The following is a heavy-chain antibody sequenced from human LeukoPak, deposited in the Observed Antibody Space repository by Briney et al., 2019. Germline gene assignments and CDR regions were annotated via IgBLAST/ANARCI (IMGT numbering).Heavy chain of an antibody. V-gene: IGHV3-7*04. CDR1: GFTFSSYR. D-gene: IGHD6-19*01. Sequence: PGGSLRLSCAVSGFTFSSYRMSWVRQAPGKGLEWVANIKQDGSEKYYLDSVKGRFTISRDNTKNSLYLQMKSLRAEDTAVYYCARDYSGWYYYWGQGTLVTVSS. J-gene: IGHJ4*02. CDR2: IKQDGSEK. CDR3: ARDYSGWYYY.